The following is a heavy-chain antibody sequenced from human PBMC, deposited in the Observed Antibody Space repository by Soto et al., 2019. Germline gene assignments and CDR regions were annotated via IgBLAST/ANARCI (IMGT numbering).Heavy chain of an antibody. V-gene: IGHV3-66*01. CDR1: GFTVSSNY. Sequence: GSLRLSCAASGFTVSSNYMSWVRQAPGKGLEWVSVIYSGGSTYYADSVKGRFTISRDNSKNTLYLQMNSLRAEDTAVYYCAKSSGWSITPYWGQGTLVTVSS. D-gene: IGHD6-19*01. CDR3: AKSSGWSITPY. CDR2: IYSGGST. J-gene: IGHJ4*02.